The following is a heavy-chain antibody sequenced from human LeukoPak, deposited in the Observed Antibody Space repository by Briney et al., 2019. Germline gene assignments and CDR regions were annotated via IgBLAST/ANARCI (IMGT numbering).Heavy chain of an antibody. CDR1: GGSISRGTYY. CDR2: IYYSGST. CDR3: AGVSGYDYFDY. V-gene: IGHV4-31*03. Sequence: PSETLSLTCTVSGGSISRGTYYWSWIRQHPGKGLEWIGYIYYSGSTYYNPSLESRLTISVDPSKSQFSLRLSSVAAADTAVYYCAGVSGYDYFDYWGQGTLVTVSS. D-gene: IGHD5-12*01. J-gene: IGHJ4*02.